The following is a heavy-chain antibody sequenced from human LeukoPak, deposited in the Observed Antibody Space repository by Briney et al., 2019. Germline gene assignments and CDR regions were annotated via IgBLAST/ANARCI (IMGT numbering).Heavy chain of an antibody. CDR3: ARDRRNRGYSSGWYLGVYDAFDI. Sequence: GGSLRLSCAASGFIFSSYAMHWVRQAPGKGLEWVSSISSSSSYIYYADSVKGRFTISRDNAKNSLYLQMNSLRAEDTAVYYCARDRRNRGYSSGWYLGVYDAFDIWGQGTMVTVSS. CDR2: ISSSSSYI. CDR1: GFIFSSYA. J-gene: IGHJ3*02. V-gene: IGHV3-21*01. D-gene: IGHD6-19*01.